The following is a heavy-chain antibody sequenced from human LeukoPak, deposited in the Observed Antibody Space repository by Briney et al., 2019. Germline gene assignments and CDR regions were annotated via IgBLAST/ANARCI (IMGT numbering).Heavy chain of an antibody. J-gene: IGHJ4*02. D-gene: IGHD3-10*01. V-gene: IGHV3-21*01. CDR3: AGLWFGELLHYFDY. CDR1: GFTFSSYS. CDR2: ISSSSSYI. Sequence: GGSLRLYCAASGFTFSSYSMNWVRQAPGKGLEWVSSISSSSSYIYYADSVKGRFTISRDNAKNSLYLQMNSLRAEDTAVYYCAGLWFGELLHYFDYWGQGTLVTVSS.